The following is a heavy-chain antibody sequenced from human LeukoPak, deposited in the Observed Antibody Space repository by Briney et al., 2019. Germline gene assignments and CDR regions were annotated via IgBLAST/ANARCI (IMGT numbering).Heavy chain of an antibody. CDR2: VYDNGNT. CDR1: GGSISSYY. CDR3: ARSRGRSGMWFNP. V-gene: IGHV4-59*01. Sequence: SETLCLTCNVSGGSISSYYWSGIRQSPGKGLEWIGYVYDNGNTNYNPSVKSRVTISVDTSKNQFFLRLSSVTAADTAVYYCARSRGRSGMWFNPWGQGALVTVSS. J-gene: IGHJ5*02. D-gene: IGHD6-13*01.